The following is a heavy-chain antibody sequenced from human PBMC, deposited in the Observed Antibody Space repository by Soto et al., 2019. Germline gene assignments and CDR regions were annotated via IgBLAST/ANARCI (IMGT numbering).Heavy chain of an antibody. V-gene: IGHV3-21*06. J-gene: IGHJ1*01. Sequence: LXLSCAGSGVMFSAYTMNWVRQAPGKGLEWLSSISDDSSYIDYADSLRGRFTVSRDNARNSLYLQIDSLGVEDTAVYYCATPYYFNQWGPGTLVTVSS. CDR3: ATPYYFNQ. D-gene: IGHD3-16*01. CDR1: GVMFSAYT. CDR2: ISDDSSYI.